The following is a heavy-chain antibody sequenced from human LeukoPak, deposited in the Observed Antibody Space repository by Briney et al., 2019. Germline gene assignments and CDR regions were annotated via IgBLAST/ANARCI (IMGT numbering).Heavy chain of an antibody. Sequence: GGSLRLSCAASGFTFSSYDMHWVRQATGKGLEWVSAIGTAGDTYYPGSVKGRLTISRENAKNSLYLQMNSLRAGDTAVYYCARDAGDLDAFDIWGQGTMVTVSS. CDR1: GFTFSSYD. V-gene: IGHV3-13*01. J-gene: IGHJ3*02. CDR3: ARDAGDLDAFDI. CDR2: IGTAGDT. D-gene: IGHD2-21*02.